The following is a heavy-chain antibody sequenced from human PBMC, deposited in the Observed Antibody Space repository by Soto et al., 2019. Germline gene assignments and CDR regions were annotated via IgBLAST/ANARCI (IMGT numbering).Heavy chain of an antibody. CDR3: AHDTRSTILHAFDI. CDR1: GFSLSTSGVG. V-gene: IGHV2-5*02. J-gene: IGHJ3*02. Sequence: FGPTLVNPTQTLTLACTFSGFSLSTSGVGVGWIRQPPGKALEWLALIYWDDDKRYSPSLKRRLTITKDTSKNQVVLTMTNMDPVDTATYYCAHDTRSTILHAFDIWGQGTMVTVSS. CDR2: IYWDDDK. D-gene: IGHD3-3*01.